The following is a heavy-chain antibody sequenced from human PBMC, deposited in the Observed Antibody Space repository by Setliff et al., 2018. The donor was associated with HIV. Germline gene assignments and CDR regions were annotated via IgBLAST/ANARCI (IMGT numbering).Heavy chain of an antibody. CDR2: ISSSGHMV. CDR3: ARETGSGSFYVY. CDR1: GFTFSDDY. Sequence: GGSLRLSCAASGFTFSDDYMCWIRQAPGKGLEWISYISSSGHMVKYADSVEGRFTISRDNAKNSLYLQIHSLRAEDTYMYYCARETGSGSFYVYWGQGTQVTVSS. J-gene: IGHJ4*02. D-gene: IGHD3-10*01. V-gene: IGHV3-11*04.